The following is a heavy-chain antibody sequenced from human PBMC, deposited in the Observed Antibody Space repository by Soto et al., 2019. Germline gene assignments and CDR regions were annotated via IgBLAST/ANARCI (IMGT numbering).Heavy chain of an antibody. Sequence: SETLSLTCAVYGGSFSGHYWSWIRQPPGKGLEWIGEINESGSTKYNPSLKSRVTTSLDTSKNQFSLKMSSVTAADTAVYYCARYPRGFGRSWYDWFDPWGQGTLLTVSS. D-gene: IGHD6-13*01. V-gene: IGHV4-34*01. CDR3: ARYPRGFGRSWYDWFDP. CDR2: INESGST. J-gene: IGHJ5*02. CDR1: GGSFSGHY.